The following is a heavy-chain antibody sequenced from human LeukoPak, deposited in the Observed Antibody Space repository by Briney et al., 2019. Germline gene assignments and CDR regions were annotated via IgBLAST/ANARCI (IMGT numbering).Heavy chain of an antibody. CDR3: ARTGDGNNSYNYYYMDV. CDR2: VYFTGRT. CDR1: GASIGSHY. Sequence: SSETLSLTCSVSGASIGSHYWSWIRQPPGKGLEWIGYVYFTGRTHYNPSLTSRVTISVDSFKKQVSLELRSVTAADTAVYFCARTGDGNNSYNYYYMDVWGKGTTITVSS. J-gene: IGHJ6*03. D-gene: IGHD5-24*01. V-gene: IGHV4-59*11.